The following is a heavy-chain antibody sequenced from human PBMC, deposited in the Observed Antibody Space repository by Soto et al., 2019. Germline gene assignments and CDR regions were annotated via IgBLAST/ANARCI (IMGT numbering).Heavy chain of an antibody. CDR3: AHRLCDSSCYWDVGYFDY. CDR1: GFSLSTSGVG. CDR2: IYWDDDK. V-gene: IGHV2-5*02. Sequence: SGPTLVNPTQTLTLTCTFSGFSLSTSGVGVGWIRQPPGKALECLALIYWDDDKRYSPSLKSRPTITKDTSKNQVVLTMTNMDPVDTATYFCAHRLCDSSCYWDVGYFDYWGRGTLVTVSS. D-gene: IGHD3-22*01. J-gene: IGHJ4*02.